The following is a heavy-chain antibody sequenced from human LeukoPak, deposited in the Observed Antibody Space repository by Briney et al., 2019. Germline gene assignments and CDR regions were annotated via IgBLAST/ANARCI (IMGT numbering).Heavy chain of an antibody. J-gene: IGHJ6*03. D-gene: IGHD3-22*01. CDR2: IYYSGST. V-gene: IGHV4-59*01. CDR1: GGSISSYY. Sequence: PSETLSLTCTVSGGSISSYYWSWIRQPPGKGLEWIGYIYYSGSTNYNPSLKSRVTRSVDTSKNQFSLKLSSVTAADTAVYYCARGQYYYDSSGYYASYHYYYYYYMDVWGKGTTVTVSS. CDR3: ARGQYYYDSSGYYASYHYYYYYYMDV.